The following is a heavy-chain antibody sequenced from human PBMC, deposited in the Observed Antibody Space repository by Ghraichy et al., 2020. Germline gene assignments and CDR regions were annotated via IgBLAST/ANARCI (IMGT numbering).Heavy chain of an antibody. V-gene: IGHV4-59*08. Sequence: SETLSLTCTVSGGSISSYYWSWIRQPPGKGLEWIGYIYYSGSTNYNPSLKSRVTISVDTSKNQFSLKLSSVTAADTAVYYCARDYIVVVPAAIIWFDPWGQGTLVTVSS. D-gene: IGHD2-2*01. J-gene: IGHJ5*02. CDR3: ARDYIVVVPAAIIWFDP. CDR1: GGSISSYY. CDR2: IYYSGST.